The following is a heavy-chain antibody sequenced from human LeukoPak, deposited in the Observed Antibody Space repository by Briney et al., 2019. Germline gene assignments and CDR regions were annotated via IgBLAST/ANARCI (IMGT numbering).Heavy chain of an antibody. V-gene: IGHV4-59*01. CDR2: IYYSGST. D-gene: IGHD3-10*01. Sequence: SETLSLTCTVSGGSISSYYWSWIRQPPGKGLEWIGYIYYSGSTNYNPSPKSRVTISVDTSKNQFSLKLSSVTAADTAVYYCARGPNMVRGVIDYWGQGTLVTVSS. CDR3: ARGPNMVRGVIDY. CDR1: GGSISSYY. J-gene: IGHJ4*02.